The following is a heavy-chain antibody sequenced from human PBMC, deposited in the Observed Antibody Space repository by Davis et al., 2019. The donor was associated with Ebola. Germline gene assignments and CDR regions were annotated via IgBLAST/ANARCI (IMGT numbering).Heavy chain of an antibody. CDR1: GGSISSYY. CDR2: IYYSGST. CDR3: ARRGSYYAFDI. V-gene: IGHV4-59*08. D-gene: IGHD1-26*01. J-gene: IGHJ3*02. Sequence: PGGSLRLSCTVSGGSISSYYWSWIRQPPGKGLEWIGYIYYSGSTNYNPSLKSRVTISVDTSKNQFSLKLSSVTAADTAVYYCARRGSYYAFDIWGQGTMVTVSS.